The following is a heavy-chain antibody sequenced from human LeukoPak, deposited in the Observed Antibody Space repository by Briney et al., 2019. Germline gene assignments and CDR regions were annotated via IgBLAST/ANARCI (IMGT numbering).Heavy chain of an antibody. D-gene: IGHD6-19*01. CDR3: ARVGQWRHFDY. CDR2: IYYSGST. J-gene: IGHJ4*02. CDR1: GGSISSYY. V-gene: IGHV4-59*01. Sequence: PSETLSLTCTVSGGSISSYYWSWIRQPPGKGLEWIGYIYYSGSTNYNPSLKSRVTITVDTSKNQFSLKLSSVTAADTAVYYCARVGQWRHFDYWGQGTLVTVSS.